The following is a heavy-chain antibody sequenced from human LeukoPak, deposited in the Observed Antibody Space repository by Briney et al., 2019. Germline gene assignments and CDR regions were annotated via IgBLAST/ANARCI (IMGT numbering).Heavy chain of an antibody. CDR1: GYTFTGYY. V-gene: IGHV1-2*02. CDR2: INPNRGGT. D-gene: IGHD1-1*01. J-gene: IGHJ4*02. Sequence: ASVKVSCKASGYTFTGYYMHWVRQARGQGLEWMGWINPNRGGTNYAQKFQRRVTMTRDTSISTAYVELSRLRSDDPAVYYCARGPTGTHGTGFDYWGQGTLVPVSS. CDR3: ARGPTGTHGTGFDY.